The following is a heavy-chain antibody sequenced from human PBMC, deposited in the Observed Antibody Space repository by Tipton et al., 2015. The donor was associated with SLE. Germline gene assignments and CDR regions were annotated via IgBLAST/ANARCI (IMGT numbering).Heavy chain of an antibody. CDR1: GFTFSRYA. J-gene: IGHJ4*02. CDR2: IGTSGGST. V-gene: IGHV3-23*01. CDR3: ARREAAPVIYNLDF. D-gene: IGHD2-21*01. Sequence: SLRLSCAASGFTFSRYAMSWVRQAPGKGLEWVSAIGTSGGSTNYADSVKGRFTISRDNSKKMLYLQMNSLRAEDTAMYYCARREAAPVIYNLDFWGQGTLVTVS.